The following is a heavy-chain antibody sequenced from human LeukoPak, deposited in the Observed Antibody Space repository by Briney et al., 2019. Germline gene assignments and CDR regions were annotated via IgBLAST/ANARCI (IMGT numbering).Heavy chain of an antibody. D-gene: IGHD1-26*01. Sequence: GGSLRLSCAASGFIFSSFAMNWVRQAPGKWLEWVSLISGTGGRTYYADSVKGRFTISRDNSKNTLYLQMNSLRAEDTAVYYCAKDYEPLVGVHRWGDWFDPWGQGTLVTVSS. J-gene: IGHJ5*02. CDR1: GFIFSSFA. CDR2: ISGTGGRT. CDR3: AKDYEPLVGVHRWGDWFDP. V-gene: IGHV3-23*01.